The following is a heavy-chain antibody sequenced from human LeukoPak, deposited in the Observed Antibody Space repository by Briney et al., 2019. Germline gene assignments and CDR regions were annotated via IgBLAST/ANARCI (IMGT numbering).Heavy chain of an antibody. D-gene: IGHD5-18*01. Sequence: SETLSLTCAVSGGSISSGGYSWSWIRQPPGKGLEWIGYIYHSGSTYYNPSLKSRVTISVDRSKNQFSLKLSSVTAADTAVYYCARQNKFRDTAMVTRYYYYMDVWGKGTTVTVSS. CDR1: GGSISSGGYS. CDR2: IYHSGST. V-gene: IGHV4-30-2*01. CDR3: ARQNKFRDTAMVTRYYYYMDV. J-gene: IGHJ6*03.